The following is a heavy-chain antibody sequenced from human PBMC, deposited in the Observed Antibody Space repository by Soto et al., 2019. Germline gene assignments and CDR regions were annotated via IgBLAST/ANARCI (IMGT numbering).Heavy chain of an antibody. CDR3: ARRSSGWFFDY. D-gene: IGHD6-19*01. V-gene: IGHV3-23*01. J-gene: IGHJ4*02. Sequence: EVQLLESGGGLVQPGGSLRLSCAASGFTFSSYAMSWVRQAPGKGLEWVSVISGSGGSTYYADSVKGRFTISRDNSKNTLYLQMTSLRAEDTAVYYCARRSSGWFFDYWGQGTLVTVSS. CDR1: GFTFSSYA. CDR2: ISGSGGST.